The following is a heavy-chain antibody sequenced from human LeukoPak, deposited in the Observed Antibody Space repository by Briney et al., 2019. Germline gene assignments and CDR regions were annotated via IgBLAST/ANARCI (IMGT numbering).Heavy chain of an antibody. CDR1: GYTFTSYY. V-gene: IGHV1-46*01. CDR2: IIPSGGGT. D-gene: IGHD3-16*01. J-gene: IGHJ4*02. CDR3: AREEEGGTFDY. Sequence: ASVKVSCKASGYTFTSYYMHWVRQAPGQGLEWMGIIIPSGGGTTYAQMFQGRVTMTRDTSTSTVYMDLSSLRSEDTAVYYCAREEEGGTFDYWGQGTLVTVSS.